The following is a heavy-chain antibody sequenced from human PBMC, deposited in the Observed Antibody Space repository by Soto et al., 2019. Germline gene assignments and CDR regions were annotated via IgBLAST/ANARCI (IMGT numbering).Heavy chain of an antibody. J-gene: IGHJ6*02. V-gene: IGHV2-5*01. CDR2: IYGNDNK. CDR3: ARPSTNYYYGMDV. Sequence: SGPTLVNPTPTLTLTCTVSGFSLSTSGVAVGWIRQPPGKALEWLAVIYGNDNKQYSASLNTRLTITKDNSKNQVVLKMTNMDPVDTATYYCARPSTNYYYGMDVWGPGTTVTVSS. CDR1: GFSLSTSGVA.